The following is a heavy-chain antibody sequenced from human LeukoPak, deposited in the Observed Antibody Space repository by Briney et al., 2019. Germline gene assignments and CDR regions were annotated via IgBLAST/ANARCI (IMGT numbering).Heavy chain of an antibody. D-gene: IGHD6-19*01. Sequence: AVVTVSCMASGYTFTGYYMHWVRQAPGEGLEGMGWINPNSGGTNYAQKFQGWVTITRDTSISTAYMELSRLRSDDTAVYYCARDSYSSGWYVIEYWGQGTLVTVSS. CDR3: ARDSYSSGWYVIEY. CDR2: INPNSGGT. V-gene: IGHV1-2*04. CDR1: GYTFTGYY. J-gene: IGHJ4*02.